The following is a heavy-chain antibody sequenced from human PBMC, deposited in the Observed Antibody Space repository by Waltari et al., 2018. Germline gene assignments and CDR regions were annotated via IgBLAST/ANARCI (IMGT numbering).Heavy chain of an antibody. CDR3: ASVATIFGVVPMAFDI. CDR2: LNAGNGNT. J-gene: IGHJ3*02. Sequence: QVQLVQSGAEVKKPGASVKVSCKASGYTFTSYAMHWVRKAPGQRLEWMGWLNAGNGNTKYSQKFHARVTITRDTSASTSNMALSSLRSEDTSVYYCASVATIFGVVPMAFDIWGQGTMVTVSS. D-gene: IGHD3-3*01. CDR1: GYTFTSYA. V-gene: IGHV1-3*01.